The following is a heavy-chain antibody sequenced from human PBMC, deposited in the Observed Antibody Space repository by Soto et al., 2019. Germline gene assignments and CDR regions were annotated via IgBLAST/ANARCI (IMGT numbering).Heavy chain of an antibody. J-gene: IGHJ4*02. CDR1: GFTFSSYA. Sequence: PGGSLRLSCAASGFTFSSYAMSWVRQAPGKGLEWVSGISDSGGSTYYADSVKGRFTISRDNSKNTLYLQMNSLRAEDTAVYYCAKDHMAWAGLFDSWGQGTLVTVSS. D-gene: IGHD6-19*01. CDR3: AKDHMAWAGLFDS. CDR2: ISDSGGST. V-gene: IGHV3-23*01.